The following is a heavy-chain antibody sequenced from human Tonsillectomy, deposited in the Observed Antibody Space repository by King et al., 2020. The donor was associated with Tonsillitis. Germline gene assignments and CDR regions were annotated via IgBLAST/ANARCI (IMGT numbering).Heavy chain of an antibody. J-gene: IGHJ5*01. Sequence: EVQLVESGGGLVQPGGSLRLSCAASGFTFSSYEMNWVRQAPGKGLEWVSYISSRGSTIYYADSVKGRFTISRDNAKNSLYLQMNSLRAEDTAVYYCARDLDSSGFYSWGQGTLVTVSS. V-gene: IGHV3-48*03. CDR3: ARDLDSSGFYS. CDR2: ISSRGSTI. D-gene: IGHD6-19*01. CDR1: GFTFSSYE.